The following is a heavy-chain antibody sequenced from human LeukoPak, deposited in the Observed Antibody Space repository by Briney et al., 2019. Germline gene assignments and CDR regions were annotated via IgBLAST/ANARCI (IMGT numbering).Heavy chain of an antibody. D-gene: IGHD3-10*01. CDR3: ARLMVRGVTYFDY. CDR1: GGSISSYY. V-gene: IGHV4-4*09. CDR2: IYTSVGT. Sequence: PSETLSLTCTVSGGSISSYYWSWIRQPPRKGREWIGYIYTSVGTNYNPSLKSRVTISVDTSKNQFSLRLSSVTAADTAVYYCARLMVRGVTYFDYWGQGTLVTVSS. J-gene: IGHJ4*02.